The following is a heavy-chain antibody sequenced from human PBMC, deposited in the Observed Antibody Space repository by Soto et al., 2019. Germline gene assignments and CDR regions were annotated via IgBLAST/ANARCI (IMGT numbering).Heavy chain of an antibody. CDR2: MNPNSGNT. J-gene: IGHJ6*02. D-gene: IGHD2-2*02. CDR3: ARVGGVYCSSTSCYTDYYYYGMDV. V-gene: IGHV1-8*01. Sequence: ASVKVSCKASGYTFTSYDINWVRQATGQGLEWMGWMNPNSGNTGYAQKFQGRVTMTRNTSISTAYMELSSLRSEDTAVYYCARVGGVYCSSTSCYTDYYYYGMDVWGQGTTVTVSS. CDR1: GYTFTSYD.